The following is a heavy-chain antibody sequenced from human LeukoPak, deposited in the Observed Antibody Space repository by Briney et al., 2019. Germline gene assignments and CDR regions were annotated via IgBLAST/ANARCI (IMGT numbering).Heavy chain of an antibody. Sequence: SETLSLTCTVSGDSIISHSDYWGWIRQPPGKGLEWLGSIYYSGSTYYNPSLKSRVTISVDTSKNQFSLKLSSVTAADTAVYYCARHAGGFDYWGQGTLVTVSS. J-gene: IGHJ4*02. CDR1: GDSIISHSDY. D-gene: IGHD3-16*01. V-gene: IGHV4-39*01. CDR3: ARHAGGFDY. CDR2: IYYSGST.